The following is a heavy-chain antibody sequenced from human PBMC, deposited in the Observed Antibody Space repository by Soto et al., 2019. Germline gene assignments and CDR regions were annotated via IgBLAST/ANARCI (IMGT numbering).Heavy chain of an antibody. V-gene: IGHV4-31*03. CDR3: ARVPVGPENWFAP. Sequence: QVQLQESVPGLVKPSQTLSLSCTVSGGSISSGGYYWSWIRQHPGKGLEWIGYIHHIGSTYYNPSLKSRVAISVDTYKNQFSLRLRSVTAADTAMYYCARVPVGPENWFAPWGQGTLVTVSA. J-gene: IGHJ5*02. CDR1: GGSISSGGYY. CDR2: IHHIGST. D-gene: IGHD1-26*01.